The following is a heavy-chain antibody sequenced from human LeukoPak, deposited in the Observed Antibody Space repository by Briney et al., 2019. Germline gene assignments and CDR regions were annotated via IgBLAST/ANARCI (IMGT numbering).Heavy chain of an antibody. V-gene: IGHV4-34*01. CDR1: GGSFSGYY. CDR3: ARGVSSWDFPHAFDI. D-gene: IGHD6-13*01. Sequence: SETLSLTCAVYGGSFSGYYWSWIRQPPGKGLEWIGEINHSGSTNYNPSLKNRVTISVDTSKNQFSLKLSSVTAADTAVYYCARGVSSWDFPHAFDIWGQGTMVTVSS. CDR2: INHSGST. J-gene: IGHJ3*02.